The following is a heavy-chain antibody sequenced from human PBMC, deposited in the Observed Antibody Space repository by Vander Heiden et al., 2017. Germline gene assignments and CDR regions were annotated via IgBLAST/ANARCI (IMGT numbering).Heavy chain of an antibody. CDR1: GFTFNVFG. V-gene: IGHV3-73*02. CDR2: IRNKPNNYAT. CDR3: ARQRSDGGLEY. D-gene: IGHD2-21*01. J-gene: IGHJ4*02. Sequence: EVQLVESGGGLVPPGGSLKLPCAASGFTFNVFGIHWVRQASGKGLEWVGRIRNKPNNYATAYAASVKGRFTISRDDSGNTAYLQMSSLKTEDTAVYYCARQRSDGGLEYWGQGTLVTASS.